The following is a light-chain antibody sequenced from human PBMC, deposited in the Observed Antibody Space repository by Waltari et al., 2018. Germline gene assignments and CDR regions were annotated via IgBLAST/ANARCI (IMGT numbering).Light chain of an antibody. CDR2: DAS. CDR1: QDISNY. V-gene: IGKV1-33*01. Sequence: DIQMTQSPSSLSASVGARVTITCQASQDISNYLNWYQQKPGKAPKLLIYDASNLETGVPSRFSGSGSGTDFTFTISSLQPEDIATYYCLQYDNLPPLTFGGGTKVEI. CDR3: LQYDNLPPLT. J-gene: IGKJ4*01.